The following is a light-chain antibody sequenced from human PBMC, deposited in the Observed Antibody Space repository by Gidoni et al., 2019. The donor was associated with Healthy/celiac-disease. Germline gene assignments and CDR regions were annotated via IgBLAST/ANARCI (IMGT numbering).Light chain of an antibody. CDR3: QQSYSTPRT. Sequence: DIQMTQSPSSLSASVGDRVTITCRASQSISSYLNWYQQKPGKAPKLLIYAASSLQRGVPSRFSGSGSGKDFTLTISSLQPEDFATYYCQQSYSTPRTFGQXTKVEIK. CDR1: QSISSY. J-gene: IGKJ1*01. CDR2: AAS. V-gene: IGKV1-39*01.